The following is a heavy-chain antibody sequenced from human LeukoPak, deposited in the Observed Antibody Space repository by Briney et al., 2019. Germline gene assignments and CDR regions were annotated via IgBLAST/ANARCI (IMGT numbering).Heavy chain of an antibody. CDR3: ARGSDFGDC. D-gene: IGHD4-17*01. Sequence: SETLSLTCTVSGGSISSYYWSWIRQPPGKGLEWIGYIYISGTTNYNPSLKSRVTMSVDTSKNQLSMKLSSVTAADTAVYYCARGSDFGDCWGQGTLVTVSS. J-gene: IGHJ4*02. CDR1: GGSISSYY. CDR2: IYISGTT. V-gene: IGHV4-59*01.